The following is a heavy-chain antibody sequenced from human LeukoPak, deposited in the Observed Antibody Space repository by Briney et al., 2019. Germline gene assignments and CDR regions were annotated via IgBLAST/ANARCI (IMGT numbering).Heavy chain of an antibody. J-gene: IGHJ4*02. CDR3: AREDIDTAMGCIDY. Sequence: SVKVSCKASGGTFSSYAISWVRQAPGQGLEWMGRIIPIFGTANYAQKFQGRVTITTDESTSTAYMELSSLRSEGTAVYYCAREDIDTAMGCIDYWGQGALVTVSS. CDR2: IIPIFGTA. D-gene: IGHD5-18*01. V-gene: IGHV1-69*05. CDR1: GGTFSSYA.